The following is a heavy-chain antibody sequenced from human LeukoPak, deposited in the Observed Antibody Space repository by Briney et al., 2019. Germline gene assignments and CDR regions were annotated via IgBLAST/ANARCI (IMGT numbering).Heavy chain of an antibody. J-gene: IGHJ6*02. D-gene: IGHD2-2*01. CDR3: ARDGGYCSSTSCSYYYYYGMDV. V-gene: IGHV1-46*01. CDR1: GYTFTSYY. Sequence: GASVKVSCKASGYTFTSYYMHWVRQAPGQGLEWMGIINPSGGSTSYAQKFQGRVTMTRDTSTSTVYMELSSLRSEDTAVYYCARDGGYCSSTSCSYYYYYGMDVWGQGTTVTVSS. CDR2: INPSGGST.